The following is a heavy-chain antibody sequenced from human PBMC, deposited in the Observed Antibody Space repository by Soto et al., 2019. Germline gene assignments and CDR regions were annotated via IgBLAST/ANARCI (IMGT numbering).Heavy chain of an antibody. V-gene: IGHV4-59*01. CDR2: VYYSGGA. Sequence: TLSLTCTVSGGSISGYYWSWIRQPPGKGLEWIGNVYYSGGAKYNPSVKRRVSISVDTSKNQFSLNLSSVTAADTAVYYCTRDGDGRMTTNPYYYYGMDVWGPGITVTVSS. CDR3: TRDGDGRMTTNPYYYYGMDV. CDR1: GGSISGYY. J-gene: IGHJ6*02. D-gene: IGHD2-21*02.